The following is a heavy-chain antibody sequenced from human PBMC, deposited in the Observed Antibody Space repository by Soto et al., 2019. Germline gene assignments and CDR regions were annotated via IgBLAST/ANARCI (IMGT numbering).Heavy chain of an antibody. V-gene: IGHV3-30*18. CDR2: ISDDGSNT. J-gene: IGHJ4*02. Sequence: QVQLVESGGGVVQPGRTLRLSCAASGFTFSSYGMHWVRQAPGKGLEWVAIISDDGSNTYYADSVKGRFSISRDNSKNALNLQTSSMRAEDTAVYYCAKEGGLSGSYDISSSCYLDYWGQGALVNVTA. D-gene: IGHD1-26*01. CDR3: AKEGGLSGSYDISSSCYLDY. CDR1: GFTFSSYG.